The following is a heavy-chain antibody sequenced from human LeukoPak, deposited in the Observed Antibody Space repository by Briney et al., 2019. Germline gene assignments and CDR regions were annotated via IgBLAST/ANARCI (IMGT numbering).Heavy chain of an antibody. Sequence: GGSLRLSCAASGFTFSSYVMSWVRQAPGKGLEWVSAISGSGGRTYYADSVKGRFTISRDNSKNTLYLQMNSLRAEDTAVYYCAKDFAWGVEANFFDYWGQGTLVTVSS. J-gene: IGHJ4*02. V-gene: IGHV3-23*01. D-gene: IGHD1-26*01. CDR2: ISGSGGRT. CDR1: GFTFSSYV. CDR3: AKDFAWGVEANFFDY.